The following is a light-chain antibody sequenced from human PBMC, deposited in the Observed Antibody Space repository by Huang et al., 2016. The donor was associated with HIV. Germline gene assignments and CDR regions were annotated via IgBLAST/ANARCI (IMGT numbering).Light chain of an antibody. CDR2: LGS. CDR3: MQGLQGFT. CDR1: QSLLHTNGYNY. J-gene: IGKJ3*01. Sequence: DIVLTQSPLSLPVTPGESASISCRSSQSLLHTNGYNYLDWYLQKPGQSPQVLIYLGSNRASGVPDMFSGSGSGTNFTLKINRVAAEDVGVYYCMQGLQGFTFGPGTKVHIK. V-gene: IGKV2-28*01.